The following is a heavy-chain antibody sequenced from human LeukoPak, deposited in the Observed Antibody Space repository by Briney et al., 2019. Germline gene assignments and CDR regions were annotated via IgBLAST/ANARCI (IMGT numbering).Heavy chain of an antibody. CDR2: ISGSGSNT. V-gene: IGHV3-23*01. CDR3: AKKYSTGLDP. CDR1: GFTFSSYA. Sequence: PGGPLRLSCAASGFTFSSYAMSWVRQAPGEGLEWVSDISGSGSNTYYADSVKGRFTISRDNSKNTLYLQMNSLRVEDTAVYYCAKKYSTGLDPWGQGTLVTVSS. D-gene: IGHD1-26*01. J-gene: IGHJ5*02.